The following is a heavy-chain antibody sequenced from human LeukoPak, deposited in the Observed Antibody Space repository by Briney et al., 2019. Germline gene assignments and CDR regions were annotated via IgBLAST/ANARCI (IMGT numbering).Heavy chain of an antibody. CDR1: GFIFSDYY. CDR3: ARVGNSGSYFSPFDY. D-gene: IGHD1-26*01. V-gene: IGHV3-11*06. J-gene: IGHJ4*02. CDR2: ISGSSRIYT. Sequence: GGSLRLSCAASGFIFSDYYMSWIRQAPGKGLEWVSYISGSSRIYTNYADSVKGRFTITRDNAKNSLYLQMNSLRAEDTAVYYCARVGNSGSYFSPFDYWGQGTLVTVSS.